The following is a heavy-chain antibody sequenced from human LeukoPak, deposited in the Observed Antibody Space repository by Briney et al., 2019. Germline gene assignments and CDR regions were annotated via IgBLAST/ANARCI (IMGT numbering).Heavy chain of an antibody. V-gene: IGHV3-7*03. D-gene: IGHD6-13*01. CDR1: GFPFSGYS. CDR2: IKPDGTTK. CDR3: ARSIPYGTTWYGRSDY. J-gene: IGHJ4*02. Sequence: GGSLRLSCAASGFPFSGYSMTWVRQAPGKGLEWVANIKPDGTTKFYVDSVKGRFTISRDNALNSLYLQMSSLRAEDTAIYYCARSIPYGTTWYGRSDYWGQGTLVTVSS.